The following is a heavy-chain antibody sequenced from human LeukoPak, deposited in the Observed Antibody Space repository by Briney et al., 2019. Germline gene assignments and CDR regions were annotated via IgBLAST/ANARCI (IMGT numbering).Heavy chain of an antibody. V-gene: IGHV3-23*01. CDR2: ISGSRNST. CDR1: GFTFISYA. CDR3: AKPGGYCSGGSCYLFDS. D-gene: IGHD2-15*01. Sequence: GGSLRLSCAASGFTFISYAMGWVRQAPGKGLEWVSVISGSRNSTYYADSVKGRFTISRDNSKNTVYLQMNSLRAEDTAVYYCAKPGGYCSGGSCYLFDSWGQGTLVTVSS. J-gene: IGHJ4*02.